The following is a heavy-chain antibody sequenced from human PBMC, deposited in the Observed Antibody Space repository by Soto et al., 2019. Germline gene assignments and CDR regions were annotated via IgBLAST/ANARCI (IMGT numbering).Heavy chain of an antibody. D-gene: IGHD1-26*01. CDR1: GFSFSRFA. Sequence: QVQLVESGGDVVQPGRSLRLSCAGSGFSFSRFAIHWVRQAPGKGLEWVAVITYDGSNQYYADSVKGRFTVSRDNSRSTVYLQMNNLRSEDTAIYYCARLFGGYSGSHAAEFDIWGQGTMVPVSS. CDR3: ARLFGGYSGSHAAEFDI. V-gene: IGHV3-30-3*01. J-gene: IGHJ3*02. CDR2: ITYDGSNQ.